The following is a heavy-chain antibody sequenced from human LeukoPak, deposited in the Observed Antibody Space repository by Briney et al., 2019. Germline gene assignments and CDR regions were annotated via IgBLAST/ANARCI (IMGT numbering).Heavy chain of an antibody. CDR3: AKEDYDILTGYYWGGGVGMDV. J-gene: IGHJ6*02. V-gene: IGHV3-23*01. D-gene: IGHD3-9*01. Sequence: GGSLRLSCAASGFTSSSYAMSWVRQAPGKGLEWVSAISGSGGSTYYADSVKGRFTISRDNSKNTLYLQMNSLRAEDTAVYYCAKEDYDILTGYYWGGGVGMDVWGQGTTVTVSS. CDR2: ISGSGGST. CDR1: GFTSSSYA.